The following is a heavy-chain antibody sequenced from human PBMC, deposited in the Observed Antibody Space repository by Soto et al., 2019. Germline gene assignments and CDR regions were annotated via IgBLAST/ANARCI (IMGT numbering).Heavy chain of an antibody. V-gene: IGHV4-38-2*01. CDR1: GYSISSGYY. J-gene: IGHJ4*01. CDR3: ARAPRISGGFDY. Sequence: SETLSLTCAVSGYSISSGYYWGWIRQPPGKGLEWIGSIYHSGSTYYNPSLKSRVTISVDTSKNQFSLKLSSVAAADTAVYYCARAPRISGGFDYWGHGTLVTVSS. D-gene: IGHD2-15*01. CDR2: IYHSGST.